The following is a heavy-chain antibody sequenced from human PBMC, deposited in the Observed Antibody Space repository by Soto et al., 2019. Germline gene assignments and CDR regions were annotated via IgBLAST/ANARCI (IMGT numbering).Heavy chain of an antibody. J-gene: IGHJ4*01. CDR1: GGSFSSDNYY. V-gene: IGHV4-39*01. CDR2: MYYTGSL. D-gene: IGHD6-19*01. CDR3: VRTYSSGWYPSYYFDS. Sequence: SETLSLTCSVSGGSFSSDNYYWGWIRQPPGEGLEWLGSMYYTGSLHYNPSLKGRVAISVDTSKSRFSLRLTSVTAADTAVYYCVRTYSSGWYPSYYFDSWGHGTLVT.